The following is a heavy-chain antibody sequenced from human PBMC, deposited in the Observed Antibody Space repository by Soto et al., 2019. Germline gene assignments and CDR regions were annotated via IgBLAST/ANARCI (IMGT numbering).Heavy chain of an antibody. CDR2: IIPIFGTA. CDR3: ARGVVVAPDYYYGMDV. CDR1: GGTFSSYA. V-gene: IGHV1-69*12. J-gene: IGHJ6*02. Sequence: QVQLVQSGAEVKKPGSSVKVSCKASGGTFSSYAISWVRQAPGQGLEWMGGIIPIFGTANYAQKFQGRVTITADESTSTAYMGLSSLRSEDTAVYYCARGVVVAPDYYYGMDVWGQGTTVTVSS. D-gene: IGHD2-15*01.